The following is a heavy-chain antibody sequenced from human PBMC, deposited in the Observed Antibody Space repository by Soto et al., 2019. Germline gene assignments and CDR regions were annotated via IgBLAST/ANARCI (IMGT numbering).Heavy chain of an antibody. J-gene: IGHJ4*02. CDR1: GFTFSSYA. D-gene: IGHD6-13*01. V-gene: IGHV3-30-3*01. CDR2: ISYDGSNK. Sequence: QVQLVESGVGVVQPGRSLRLSGAASGFTFSSYAMHWVRKAPGKGLEWVAVISYDGSNKYYADSVKGRFTISRDNSKNTLYLQMNSLRAEDTAVYYCARVLEAIAAAGALEYWGQGTLVTVSS. CDR3: ARVLEAIAAAGALEY.